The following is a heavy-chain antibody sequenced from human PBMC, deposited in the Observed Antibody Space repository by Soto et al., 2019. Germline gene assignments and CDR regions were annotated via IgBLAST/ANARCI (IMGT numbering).Heavy chain of an antibody. J-gene: IGHJ4*02. D-gene: IGHD1-26*01. CDR2: IYYSGST. Sequence: PSETLSLTCTVSGGSISSYYWSWIRQPPGKGLEWIGYIYYSGSTNYNPSLKSRVTISVDTSKNQFSLKLSSVTAADTAVYYCATIGRSLDVGAFDYWGQGTLVTVSS. CDR3: ATIGRSLDVGAFDY. CDR1: GGSISSYY. V-gene: IGHV4-59*01.